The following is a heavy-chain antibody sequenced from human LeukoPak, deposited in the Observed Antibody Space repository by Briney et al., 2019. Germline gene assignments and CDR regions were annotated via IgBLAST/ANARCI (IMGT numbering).Heavy chain of an antibody. D-gene: IGHD1-26*01. CDR1: GGSVSSK. CDR3: ALLQSHRPLDY. J-gene: IGHJ4*02. V-gene: IGHV4-59*02. CDR2: IYNREGT. Sequence: SETLFLTCTVSGGSVSSKIRQPPGKGLEWIGYIYNREGTNYNPSLKSRVTISVDTSNNMFSLRLSSVTAADTAVYFCALLQSHRPLDYWGPGTLVTVSS.